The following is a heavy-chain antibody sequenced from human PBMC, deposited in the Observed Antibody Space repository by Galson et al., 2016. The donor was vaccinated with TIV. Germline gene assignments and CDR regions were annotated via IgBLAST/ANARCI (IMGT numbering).Heavy chain of an antibody. CDR1: GFSLSDTGVG. V-gene: IGHV2-5*02. D-gene: IGHD3-22*01. CDR2: FYWDDDT. CDR3: AHIRITLITDAFYI. Sequence: PALVKPTQTLTLTCTFSGFSLSDTGVGVGWIRQPPGKALEWLGIFYWDDDTRYSPSLGSRLTITKDTSKNQVVLTVTDMDPVDTGTYFCAHIRITLITDAFYIWGQGTTVTVSS. J-gene: IGHJ3*02.